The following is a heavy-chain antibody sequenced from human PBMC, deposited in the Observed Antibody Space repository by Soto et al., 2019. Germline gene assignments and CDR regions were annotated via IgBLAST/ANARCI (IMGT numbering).Heavy chain of an antibody. Sequence: EVQLLESGGGLVQPGGSLRLSCAASGFTFSIYTMSWVRQAPGKGLEWVSDISGGGGSTYYADSVKGRFTISRDNSKNTLDLQMNSLRADGTAVYYCTRELGYWGQGTLVTVSS. J-gene: IGHJ4*02. D-gene: IGHD3-16*01. CDR2: ISGGGGST. CDR1: GFTFSIYT. V-gene: IGHV3-23*01. CDR3: TRELGY.